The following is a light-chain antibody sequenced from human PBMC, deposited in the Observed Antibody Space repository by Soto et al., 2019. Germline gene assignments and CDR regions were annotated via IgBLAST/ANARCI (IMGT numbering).Light chain of an antibody. J-gene: IGKJ1*01. V-gene: IGKV1-5*01. CDR1: ESIRTW. Sequence: DIQMTQSPSTLSASIGDRVTITCRASESIRTWLAWYQHKPGKAPKFLIYDASSLESGVPSRFSGSGSGTEFTLTISNLQPDDFATYFCQQYNNYPRTFCQGTKVEIK. CDR2: DAS. CDR3: QQYNNYPRT.